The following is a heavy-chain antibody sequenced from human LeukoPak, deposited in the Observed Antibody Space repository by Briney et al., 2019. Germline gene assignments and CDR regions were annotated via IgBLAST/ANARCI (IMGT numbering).Heavy chain of an antibody. D-gene: IGHD2-2*01. J-gene: IGHJ3*02. Sequence: ASVKVSCKASGYTFTSYGISWVRQAPAQGLEWMGWISAYNGNTNYAQKLQGRVTMTTDTSTSTAYMELRSLRSDDTAVYYCARAGYYALHGTFDIWGQGTMVTVSS. CDR2: ISAYNGNT. V-gene: IGHV1-18*01. CDR1: GYTFTSYG. CDR3: ARAGYYALHGTFDI.